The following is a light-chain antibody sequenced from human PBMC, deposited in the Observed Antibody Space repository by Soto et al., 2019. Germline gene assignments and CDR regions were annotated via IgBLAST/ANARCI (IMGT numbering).Light chain of an antibody. CDR3: QVWDSSLVV. CDR2: SDT. V-gene: IGLV3-9*01. Sequence: SYELTQPLSVSVALGQTARITCGGNNIGSKNVHWYQQKPGQAPVVVIYSDTNRPSGIPERFSGSSSGNTATLTISRAQAGDEADYYCQVWDSSLVVFGGGTKHTVL. J-gene: IGLJ2*01. CDR1: NIGSKN.